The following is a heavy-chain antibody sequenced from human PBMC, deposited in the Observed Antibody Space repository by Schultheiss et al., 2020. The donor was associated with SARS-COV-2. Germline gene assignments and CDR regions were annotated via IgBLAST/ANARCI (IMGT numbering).Heavy chain of an antibody. CDR1: GFTFSSYW. D-gene: IGHD3-3*01. J-gene: IGHJ6*02. Sequence: GGSLRLSCAASGFTFSSYWMSWVRQAPGKGLEWVANIKQDGSEKYYVDSVKGRFTISRDNAKNSLYLQMNSLRAEDTAVFYCARVFGFWSGYYTRDYYYYGMDVWGQGTTVTVSS. V-gene: IGHV3-7*03. CDR2: IKQDGSEK. CDR3: ARVFGFWSGYYTRDYYYYGMDV.